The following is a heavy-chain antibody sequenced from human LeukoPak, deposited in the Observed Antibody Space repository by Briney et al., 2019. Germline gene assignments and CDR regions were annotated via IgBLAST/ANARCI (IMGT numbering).Heavy chain of an antibody. J-gene: IGHJ3*02. D-gene: IGHD2-2*01. CDR3: AKDEMNHCSRTSCTAFDI. CDR2: LSNSGGDT. CDR1: GFTFSNYA. Sequence: PGGSLRLSCAASGFTFSNYAMSWVRQAPGKGLEWVSTLSNSGGDTYYADSVKGRFTISRDNSRDTLYLQMNSLRAEDTAVYYCAKDEMNHCSRTSCTAFDIWGQGTMVTVSS. V-gene: IGHV3-23*01.